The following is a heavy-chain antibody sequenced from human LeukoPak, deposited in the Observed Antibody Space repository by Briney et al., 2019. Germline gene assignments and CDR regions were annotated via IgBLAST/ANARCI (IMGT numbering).Heavy chain of an antibody. V-gene: IGHV4-59*12. Sequence: TGGSLRLSCAASGFTLDDYAMHWVRQAPGKGLEWIGYIYYSGSTNYNPSLKSRVTISVDTSKNQFSLKLSSVTAADTAVYYCARVMNRGIVGATLFDYWGQGTLVTVSS. CDR3: ARVMNRGIVGATLFDY. CDR1: GFTLDDYA. J-gene: IGHJ4*02. CDR2: IYYSGST. D-gene: IGHD1-26*01.